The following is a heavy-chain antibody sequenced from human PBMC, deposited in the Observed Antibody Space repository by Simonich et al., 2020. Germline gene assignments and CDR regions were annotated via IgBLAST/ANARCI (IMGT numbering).Heavy chain of an antibody. CDR3: ARSHWGSPIDY. J-gene: IGHJ4*02. V-gene: IGHV3-21*01. Sequence: EVQLVESGGGVVKPGGSLRLSCAASGFTFSSYSMNWVRQAPGEGLEWVSVISISSSYIYYAASVKGRFTISRDNAKNSLYLQMNSLRAEDTAVYYCARSHWGSPIDYWGQGTLVTVSS. CDR1: GFTFSSYS. D-gene: IGHD7-27*01. CDR2: ISISSSYI.